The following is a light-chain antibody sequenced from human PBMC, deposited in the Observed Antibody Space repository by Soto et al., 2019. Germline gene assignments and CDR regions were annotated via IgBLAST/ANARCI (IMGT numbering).Light chain of an antibody. Sequence: QSVLTQPPSVSAAPRQTVTISCSGSSSNIGNNYVSWYQQLPGAAPKLLIYETNRRPAGIPDRFSGSKSGTSATLAITGLQTADEADYYCGTWDTSLSAGRVLGPGTKLTVL. CDR1: SSNIGNNY. V-gene: IGLV1-51*02. J-gene: IGLJ1*01. CDR3: GTWDTSLSAGRV. CDR2: ETN.